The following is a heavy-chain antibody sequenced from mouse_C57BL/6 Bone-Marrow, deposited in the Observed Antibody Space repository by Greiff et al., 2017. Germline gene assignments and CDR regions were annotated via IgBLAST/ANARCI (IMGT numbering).Heavy chain of an antibody. CDR3: ARPYYGIIAWCAY. D-gene: IGHD1-1*01. CDR2: ISSGSSTI. V-gene: IGHV5-17*01. J-gene: IGHJ3*01. CDR1: GFTFSDYG. Sequence: EVMLVESGGGLVKPGGSLKLSCAASGFTFSDYGMHWVRQAPEKGLEWVAYISSGSSTIYYADTVKGRFTISRDNAKNTLFLQMTSLRSEDTAMYYCARPYYGIIAWCAYWGQGSLGTVSA.